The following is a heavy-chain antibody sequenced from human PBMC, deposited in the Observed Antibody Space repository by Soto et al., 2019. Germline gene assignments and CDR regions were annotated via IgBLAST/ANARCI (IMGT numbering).Heavy chain of an antibody. CDR1: GFTFSSYA. CDR3: AKAPLLRIAAAPRFDP. V-gene: IGHV3-23*01. Sequence: PGGSLRLSCAASGFTFSSYAMSWVRQAPGKGLEWVSAISGSGGSTYYADSVEGRFTISRDNSKNTLYLQMNSLRAEDTAVYYCAKAPLLRIAAAPRFDPWGQGTLVTVSS. D-gene: IGHD6-13*01. J-gene: IGHJ5*02. CDR2: ISGSGGST.